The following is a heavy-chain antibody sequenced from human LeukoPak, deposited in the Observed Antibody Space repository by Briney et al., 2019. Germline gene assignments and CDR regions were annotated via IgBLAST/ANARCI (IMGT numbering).Heavy chain of an antibody. V-gene: IGHV3-30*02. J-gene: IGHJ4*02. D-gene: IGHD4-17*01. CDR3: AKRRGSYSDTPVGSIGY. CDR1: AFNFNVYG. Sequence: GGSLRLSCAASAFNFNVYGMHWVRQAPGKGLEWVAFIRYDGINEFYADSVKGRFTISRDNSKNTVYLQMNSLRPEDTAVYYCAKRRGSYSDTPVGSIGYWGQGTQVTVS. CDR2: IRYDGINE.